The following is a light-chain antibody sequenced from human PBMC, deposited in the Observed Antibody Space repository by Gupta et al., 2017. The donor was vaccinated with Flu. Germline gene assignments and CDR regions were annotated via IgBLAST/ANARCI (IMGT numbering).Light chain of an antibody. CDR2: AAS. CDR1: QSVTSSY. V-gene: IGKV3-20*01. CDR3: QQDGSSPWT. Sequence: EIVLTQSPGTLSLSPGERATLSCRASQSVTSSYLAWYQQKPGQAPRLLIYAASSRATDIPDRFSGSGSGTDFTLTVSRLEPEDFAVYYCQQDGSSPWTFGQGTKVDIK. J-gene: IGKJ1*01.